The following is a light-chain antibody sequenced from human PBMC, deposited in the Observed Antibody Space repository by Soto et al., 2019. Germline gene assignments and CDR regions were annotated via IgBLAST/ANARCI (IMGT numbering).Light chain of an antibody. Sequence: EIVLTQSPGTLSLSPGERATLSCRASQSVSSSYLAWYQQTSRHAPRLLIDGASSRATVIPGRFSGRGCGTDFTLTISSQEPEEDRLYYSQQYGSSPAFGGGTKVAIK. J-gene: IGKJ4*01. CDR3: QQYGSSPA. CDR1: QSVSSSY. V-gene: IGKV3-20*01. CDR2: GAS.